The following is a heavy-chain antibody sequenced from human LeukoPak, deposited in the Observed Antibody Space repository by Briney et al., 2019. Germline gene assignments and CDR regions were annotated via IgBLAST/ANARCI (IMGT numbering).Heavy chain of an antibody. J-gene: IGHJ4*02. CDR3: ARGYSSGWLAQFDY. V-gene: IGHV3-23*01. CDR2: ISGSGGST. D-gene: IGHD6-19*01. Sequence: GGSLRLSCAASRFTFSSYAMSWVRQAPGKGLEWVSGISGSGGSTDYADSVKGRFTISRDNSKNTLYLQMGSLRAEDMAVYYCARGYSSGWLAQFDYWGQGTLVTVSS. CDR1: RFTFSSYA.